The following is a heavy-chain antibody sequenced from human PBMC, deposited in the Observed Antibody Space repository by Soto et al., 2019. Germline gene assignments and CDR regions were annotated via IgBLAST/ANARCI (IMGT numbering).Heavy chain of an antibody. CDR1: GGSISSVEYY. CDR3: AREGGEYYDSSGYWHHWFDP. J-gene: IGHJ5*02. CDR2: IYYRWST. Sequence: KASETLSLTCTVSGGSISSVEYYWSWMRQAPGQGREWIGYIYYRWSTYYHPSLKSRVTISVHTSRNQFSLKLSSVTAADTAVYFCAREGGEYYDSSGYWHHWFDPWGQGTLVTVSS. D-gene: IGHD3-22*01. V-gene: IGHV4-30-4*08.